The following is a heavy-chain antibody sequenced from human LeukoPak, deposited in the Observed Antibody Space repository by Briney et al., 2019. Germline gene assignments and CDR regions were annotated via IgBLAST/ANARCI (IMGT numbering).Heavy chain of an antibody. V-gene: IGHV3-7*01. CDR2: IKQDGSEK. D-gene: IGHD3-3*01. CDR3: ARGQRALTYYDFWSGPPSYYMDV. J-gene: IGHJ6*03. Sequence: GGSLRLSCAASGFTFSSYWMSWVRQAPGKGLEWVAKIKQDGSEKYYVDSVKGRVTISRDNAKNSLYLQMNSLRAEDTAVYYCARGQRALTYYDFWSGPPSYYMDVWGKGTTVTVSS. CDR1: GFTFSSYW.